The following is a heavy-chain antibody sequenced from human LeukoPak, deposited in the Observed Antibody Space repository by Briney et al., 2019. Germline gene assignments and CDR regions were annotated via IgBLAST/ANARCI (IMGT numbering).Heavy chain of an antibody. J-gene: IGHJ4*02. V-gene: IGHV3-30*02. CDR1: GFTFSSYS. Sequence: GGSLRLSCAASGFTFSSYSMNWVRQAPGKGLEWVAFIRLDGNDKYYTDSVKGRFTISRDNSKNMLYLQMNSLGAEDTAVYYCAKVTSGYQSDYWGQGTLVTVSS. CDR3: AKVTSGYQSDY. D-gene: IGHD3-22*01. CDR2: IRLDGNDK.